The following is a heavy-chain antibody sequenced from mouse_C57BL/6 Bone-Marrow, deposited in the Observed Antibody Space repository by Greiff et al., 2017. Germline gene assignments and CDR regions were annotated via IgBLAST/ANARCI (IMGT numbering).Heavy chain of an antibody. CDR1: GYTFTSYW. J-gene: IGHJ2*01. CDR3: GGKGVY. D-gene: IGHD2-1*01. V-gene: IGHV1-64*01. Sequence: VQLQQPGAELVKPGASVKLSCKASGYTFTSYWMHWVKQRPGRGLEWIGMIHPNSGSTNYNEKFKSKATLTVDTSSSTAYMQLSRLTSEDSAVYSGGGKGVYWGQGTTLTVSS. CDR2: IHPNSGST.